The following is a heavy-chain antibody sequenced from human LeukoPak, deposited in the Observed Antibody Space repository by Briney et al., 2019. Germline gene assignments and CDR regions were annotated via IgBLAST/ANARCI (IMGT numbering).Heavy chain of an antibody. Sequence: GRSLRLSCAASGFTFSSYGMHWVRQAPGKGLEWVAVISYDGSNKYYADSVKGRFTISRDNSKNTLYLQMNSLRAEDTAVYYCARPQPEHYYGSGSSLSGFDPWGQGTLVTVSS. V-gene: IGHV3-30*03. CDR2: ISYDGSNK. CDR3: ARPQPEHYYGSGSSLSGFDP. J-gene: IGHJ5*02. D-gene: IGHD3-10*01. CDR1: GFTFSSYG.